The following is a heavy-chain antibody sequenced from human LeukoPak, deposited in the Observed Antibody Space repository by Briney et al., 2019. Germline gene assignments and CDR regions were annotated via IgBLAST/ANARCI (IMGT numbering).Heavy chain of an antibody. Sequence: ASVKVSCKASGYTFTGYYMHWVRQAPGQGLEWMGWINAGNGNTKYSQEFQGRVTITRDTSASTAYMELSSLRSEDMAVYYCARGWVYGDYVWYMDVWGKGTTVTVSS. J-gene: IGHJ6*03. D-gene: IGHD4-17*01. CDR1: GYTFTGYY. V-gene: IGHV1-3*03. CDR3: ARGWVYGDYVWYMDV. CDR2: INAGNGNT.